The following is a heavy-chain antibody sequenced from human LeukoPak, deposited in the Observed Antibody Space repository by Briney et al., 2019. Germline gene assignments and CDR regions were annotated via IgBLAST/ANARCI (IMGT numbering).Heavy chain of an antibody. J-gene: IGHJ6*03. CDR3: ARGGYSSSSNYYYYMDV. CDR2: IYTSGST. D-gene: IGHD6-6*01. Sequence: KPSETLSLTCTVSGGSISTYYWSWLRQPAGKGLEWIGRIYTSGSTNYNPSLKSRVTMSSDTSKNQFSLKLSSVTAADTAVYYCARGGYSSSSNYYYYMDVWGKGTTVTVSS. V-gene: IGHV4-4*07. CDR1: GGSISTYY.